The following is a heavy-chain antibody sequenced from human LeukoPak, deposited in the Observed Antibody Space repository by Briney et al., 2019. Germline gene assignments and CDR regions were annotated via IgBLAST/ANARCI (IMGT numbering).Heavy chain of an antibody. CDR3: AKVGLGNTAIHI. Sequence: SVKVSCKASGYTFPNYDINWVRQATGQGLEWMGWMNFNSGNTGYAQKFQGRVTMTRNTAISTVYMELSSLKSEGTAIYYCAKVGLGNTAIHIWGQGTMVTVSS. CDR2: MNFNSGNT. V-gene: IGHV1-8*01. D-gene: IGHD5-18*01. J-gene: IGHJ3*02. CDR1: GYTFPNYD.